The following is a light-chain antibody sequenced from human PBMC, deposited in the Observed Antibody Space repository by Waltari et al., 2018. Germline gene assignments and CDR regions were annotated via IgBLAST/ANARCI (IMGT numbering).Light chain of an antibody. CDR3: HSRDSSGDVV. J-gene: IGLJ2*01. CDR1: SLRTYY. CDR2: GKN. Sequence: SSELTQDPAVSVALGQTVRITCQADSLRTYYVSWFHQKPGQAPALVIYGKNNRPSGIPDRFSAASSGSTASLTIIGAQAEDEADYYCHSRDSSGDVVIGGGTKLTVV. V-gene: IGLV3-19*01.